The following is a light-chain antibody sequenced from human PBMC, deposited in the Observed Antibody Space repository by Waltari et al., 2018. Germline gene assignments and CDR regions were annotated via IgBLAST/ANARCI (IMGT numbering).Light chain of an antibody. J-gene: IGLJ2*01. CDR1: SSDVGGYNF. CDR2: DVN. Sequence: QSALTQPASVSGSPGQSIPISCTGTSSDVGGYNFVSWYQHHPGKAPKLLIYDVNNRPSGVSDRFSGSKSGNTASLTISGLQAEDEADYYCSSYTSSTSVVFGGGTQLTVL. V-gene: IGLV2-14*03. CDR3: SSYTSSTSVV.